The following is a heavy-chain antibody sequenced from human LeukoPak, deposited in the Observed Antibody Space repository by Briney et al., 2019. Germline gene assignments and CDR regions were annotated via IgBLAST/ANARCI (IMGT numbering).Heavy chain of an antibody. CDR3: ATGAHVRVLEWLGD. D-gene: IGHD3-3*01. V-gene: IGHV1-69*05. Sequence: ASVKVSCKASGGTFSSYAISWVRQAPGQGLEWMGGIIPIFGTANYAQKFQGRVTITTDESTSTAYMELISLRSDDTAVYYCATGAHVRVLEWLGDWGQGTLVTVSS. J-gene: IGHJ4*02. CDR1: GGTFSSYA. CDR2: IIPIFGTA.